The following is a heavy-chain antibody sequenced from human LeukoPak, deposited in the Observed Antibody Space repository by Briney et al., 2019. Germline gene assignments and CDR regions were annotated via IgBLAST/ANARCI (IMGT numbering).Heavy chain of an antibody. Sequence: PSETLSLTCTVSGGSISSYYWSWIRQPAGKGLEWIGRIYTSGSTNYNPSLKSRVTMSVDTSKNQFSLKLSSVTAADTAVYYCARISRSYGTCYYYGMDVWGQGTTVTVSS. D-gene: IGHD4-17*01. V-gene: IGHV4-4*07. J-gene: IGHJ6*02. CDR2: IYTSGST. CDR3: ARISRSYGTCYYYGMDV. CDR1: GGSISSYY.